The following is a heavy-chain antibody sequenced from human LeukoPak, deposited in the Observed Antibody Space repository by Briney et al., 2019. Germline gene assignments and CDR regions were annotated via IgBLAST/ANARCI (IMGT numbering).Heavy chain of an antibody. CDR2: IMQDGSEK. V-gene: IGHV3-7*01. D-gene: IGHD3-3*01. CDR1: GFTFSNYC. J-gene: IGHJ3*02. Sequence: PGGSLRLSCAVSGFTFSNYCMSWVRQAPGKGLEWVANIMQDGSEKYYVDSVKGRFTISRDNAKNSLYLQMNSLRVEDTAVYYCARVTAPSTIFGVVIMSRGAFDIWGQGTMVTVSS. CDR3: ARVTAPSTIFGVVIMSRGAFDI.